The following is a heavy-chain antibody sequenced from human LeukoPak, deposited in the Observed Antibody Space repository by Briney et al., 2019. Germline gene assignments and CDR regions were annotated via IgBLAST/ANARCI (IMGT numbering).Heavy chain of an antibody. V-gene: IGHV3-30*02. J-gene: IGHJ4*02. CDR1: GFTFSSYG. D-gene: IGHD2-2*01. CDR2: IRYDGSNK. Sequence: GGSLRLSCAASGFTFSSYGMHWVRQAPGKGLEWVAFIRYDGSNKYHADSVKGRFTISRDNSKNTLYLQMNSLRAEDTAVYYCAKDQLVFVVVPAATDYWGQGTLVTVSS. CDR3: AKDQLVFVVVPAATDY.